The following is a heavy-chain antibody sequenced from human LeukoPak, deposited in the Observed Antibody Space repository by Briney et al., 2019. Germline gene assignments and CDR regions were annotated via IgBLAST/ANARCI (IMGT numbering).Heavy chain of an antibody. V-gene: IGHV1-2*04. J-gene: IGHJ4*02. CDR3: AKGWGDITVAGTTDY. D-gene: IGHD6-19*01. CDR1: GYIFTDYS. CDR2: INPNSGST. Sequence: ASVKVSCKASGYIFTDYSLHWVRQAPGQGLEWMGWINPNSGSTYHAQKFQGWVTMTRDTSISTAYMELSRLTSDDTAVYYCAKGWGDITVAGTTDYWGPGTLVTVSS.